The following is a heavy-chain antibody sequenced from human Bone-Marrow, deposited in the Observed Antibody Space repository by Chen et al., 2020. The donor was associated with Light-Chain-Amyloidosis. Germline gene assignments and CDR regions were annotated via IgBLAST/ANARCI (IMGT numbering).Heavy chain of an antibody. CDR3: ARDRGIVVVPAAIRYYYYGMDV. Sequence: QVQLVQSGAEVKKPGSSVKVSCKASGVTFSSYAISWVRQAPGQGLEWMGGIIPIFGTANYAQKFQGRVTITADESTSTAYMELSSLRSEDTAVYYCARDRGIVVVPAAIRYYYYGMDVWGQGTTVTVSS. V-gene: IGHV1-69*01. J-gene: IGHJ6*02. CDR1: GVTFSSYA. D-gene: IGHD2-2*02. CDR2: IIPIFGTA.